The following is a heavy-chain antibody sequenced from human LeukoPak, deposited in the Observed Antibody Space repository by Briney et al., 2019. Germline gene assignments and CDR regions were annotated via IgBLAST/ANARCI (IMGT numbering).Heavy chain of an antibody. V-gene: IGHV4-59*08. Sequence: PSETLSLKCSVSGVSISCFHWSWLRPPPGKEREGWGYIYYSGSTNYHPSHKRRITISVETSQNQFSLKLSSVTAADTAVYSCARTSTPYYYVSGCSLYGMDVWGQGTTVTVSS. D-gene: IGHD3-10*01. CDR2: IYYSGST. J-gene: IGHJ6*02. CDR3: ARTSTPYYYVSGCSLYGMDV. CDR1: GVSISCFH.